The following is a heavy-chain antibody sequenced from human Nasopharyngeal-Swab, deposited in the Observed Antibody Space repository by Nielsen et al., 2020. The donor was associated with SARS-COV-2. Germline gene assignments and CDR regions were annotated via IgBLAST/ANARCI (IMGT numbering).Heavy chain of an antibody. CDR1: GFTFSSYS. CDR3: ARAAPGSGSSSDY. J-gene: IGHJ4*02. Sequence: GESLKISCAASGFTFSSYSMSWVRQAPGKGLEWVSSISSSSSSYIYYADSVKGRFTISRDNAKNSLYLQMNSLRAEDTAVYYCARAAPGSGSSSDYWGQGTLVTVSS. V-gene: IGHV3-21*01. CDR2: ISSSSSSYI. D-gene: IGHD3-10*01.